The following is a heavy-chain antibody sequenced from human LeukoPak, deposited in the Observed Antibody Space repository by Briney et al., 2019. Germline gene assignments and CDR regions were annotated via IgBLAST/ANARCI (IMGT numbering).Heavy chain of an antibody. CDR3: ARESDVAGSDY. D-gene: IGHD6-19*01. CDR2: IKQDGSEK. CDR1: GFPFSTYW. V-gene: IGHV3-7*01. Sequence: PGGSLRLSCAASGFPFSTYWMSWVRQAPGKGLEWVANIKQDGSEKNYVDSVKGRFTISRDNAKKSLYLQMNSLRVEDTAVYYCARESDVAGSDYWGQGTLLTVSS. J-gene: IGHJ4*02.